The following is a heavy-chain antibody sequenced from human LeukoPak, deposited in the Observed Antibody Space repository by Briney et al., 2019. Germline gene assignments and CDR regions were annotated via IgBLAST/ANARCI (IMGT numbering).Heavy chain of an antibody. CDR3: ARLGGEWELPRFDY. D-gene: IGHD4-23*01. J-gene: IGHJ4*02. CDR1: GGSISSSSYY. CDR2: IYYSGST. V-gene: IGHV4-39*01. Sequence: PSETLSLTCTVSGGSISSSSYYWGWIRQPPGKGLEWIGSIYYSGSTYYNPSLKSRVTISVDTSKNQFSLKLSSVTAADTAVYYCARLGGEWELPRFDYWGQGSLVTVSS.